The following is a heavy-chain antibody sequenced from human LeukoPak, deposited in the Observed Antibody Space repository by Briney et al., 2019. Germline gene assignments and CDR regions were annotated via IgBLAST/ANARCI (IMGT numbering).Heavy chain of an antibody. Sequence: VASVKVSCKASGYTFTSYGISWVRQAPGQGLEWMGWISAYNGNTNYAQRLQGRVTMTTDTSTSTAYMELRSLRSDDTAVYYCARRFEVYNWFDPWGQGTLVTVSS. CDR3: ARRFEVYNWFDP. J-gene: IGHJ5*02. V-gene: IGHV1-18*01. CDR2: ISAYNGNT. CDR1: GYTFTSYG. D-gene: IGHD3-3*01.